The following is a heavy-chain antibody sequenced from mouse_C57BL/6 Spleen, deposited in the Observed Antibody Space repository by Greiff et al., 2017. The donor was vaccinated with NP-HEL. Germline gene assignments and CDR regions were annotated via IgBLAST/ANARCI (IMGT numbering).Heavy chain of an antibody. V-gene: IGHV1-54*01. J-gene: IGHJ2*01. Sequence: VQLQQSGAELVRPGTSVKVSCKASGYAFTKYLIEWVKQRPGQGLEWIGVINPGSGGTNYNEKFKGKATLTADKSSSTAYMQLSSLTSEDSAVYFCARGSPGYYFDYWGQGTTLTVSS. CDR1: GYAFTKYL. CDR3: ARGSPGYYFDY. CDR2: INPGSGGT.